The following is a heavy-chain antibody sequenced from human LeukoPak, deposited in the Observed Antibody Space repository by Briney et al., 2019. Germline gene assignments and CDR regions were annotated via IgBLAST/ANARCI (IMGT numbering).Heavy chain of an antibody. D-gene: IGHD3-3*01. Sequence: GGSLRLSCAASEFTFSSYAMSWVRQAPGKGLEWVSAISGSGGSTYYADSVKGRFTISRDNSKNTLYLQMNSLRAEDTAVYYCARDGPSDFGVVITYFDYWGQGTLVTVSS. CDR2: ISGSGGST. V-gene: IGHV3-23*01. J-gene: IGHJ4*02. CDR3: ARDGPSDFGVVITYFDY. CDR1: EFTFSSYA.